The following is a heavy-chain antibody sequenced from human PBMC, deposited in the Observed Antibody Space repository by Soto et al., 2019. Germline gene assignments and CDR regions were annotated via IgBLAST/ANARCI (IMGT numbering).Heavy chain of an antibody. D-gene: IGHD2-8*01. J-gene: IGHJ5*01. CDR3: VRLIGKSWLDS. CDR1: GDRVSTNSAT. Sequence: QVQLQQSGPGLVKPSQTLSLTCAISGDRVSTNSATWDWIRQSPSRGLEWLGRTYYRSKWYNDYAVSVKGRITLNPATADNQFYLQLNSVTPDDTDVYYCVRLIGKSWLDSWGQGTLVTVSS. V-gene: IGHV6-1*01. CDR2: TYYRSKWYN.